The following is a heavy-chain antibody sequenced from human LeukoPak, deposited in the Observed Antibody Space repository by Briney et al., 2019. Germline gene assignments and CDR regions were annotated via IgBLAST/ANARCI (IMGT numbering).Heavy chain of an antibody. CDR2: IIPIFGTA. V-gene: IGHV1-69*06. CDR1: GGTFSSYA. J-gene: IGHJ4*02. Sequence: GASVKVSCKASGGTFSSYAISWVRQAPGQGLEWMGGIIPIFGTANYAQKFQGRVTITADKSTITAYMELSSLRSEDTAVYYCASSRRAAARSYFDYWGQGTLVTVSS. CDR3: ASSRRAAARSYFDY. D-gene: IGHD6-13*01.